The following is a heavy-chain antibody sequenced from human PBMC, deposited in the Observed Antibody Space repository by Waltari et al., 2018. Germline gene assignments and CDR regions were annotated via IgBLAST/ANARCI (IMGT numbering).Heavy chain of an antibody. V-gene: IGHV3-7*01. J-gene: IGHJ4*02. CDR1: GFSFSTKW. CDR2: INQDVSEK. CDR3: AKYDFWTGYSFDC. D-gene: IGHD3-3*01. Sequence: EVQLVESGGGLVQVGGSLRLSCVASGFSFSTKWMSWVRQAPGKGVWWLANINQDVSEKYSLDSVKGRFTISRDNAKNSLFLQMNSLRAEDTAVYYCAKYDFWTGYSFDCWGQGTLVTVSS.